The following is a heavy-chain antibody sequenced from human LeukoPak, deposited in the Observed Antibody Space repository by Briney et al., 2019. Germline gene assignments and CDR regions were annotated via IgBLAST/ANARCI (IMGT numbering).Heavy chain of an antibody. D-gene: IGHD3-9*01. J-gene: IGHJ4*02. Sequence: LGESLKISCKGSGYSFTSYWIGWVRQMPGKGLEWRGIIYPGDSDTRYSPSFQGQVTISADKSISTAYLQWSSLQASDTAMYYCARHPLYDILTGSFDYWGQGTLVTVSS. CDR3: ARHPLYDILTGSFDY. CDR2: IYPGDSDT. V-gene: IGHV5-51*01. CDR1: GYSFTSYW.